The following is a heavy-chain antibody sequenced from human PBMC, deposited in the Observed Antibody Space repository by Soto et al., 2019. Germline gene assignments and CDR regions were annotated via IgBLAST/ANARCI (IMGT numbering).Heavy chain of an antibody. J-gene: IGHJ4*02. CDR2: INPSGGST. CDR1: GYTFTSYY. V-gene: IGHV1-46*01. Sequence: GASVKVSCKASGYTFTSYYMHWVRQAPGQGLEWMGIINPSGGSTSYAQKFQGRVTMARDTSTSTVYMELSSLRSEDTAVYYCARDPRPVLRYFDWLFDYWGQGTLVTVSS. D-gene: IGHD3-9*01. CDR3: ARDPRPVLRYFDWLFDY.